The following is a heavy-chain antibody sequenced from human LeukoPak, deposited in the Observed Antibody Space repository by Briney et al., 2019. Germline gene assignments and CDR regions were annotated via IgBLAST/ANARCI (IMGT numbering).Heavy chain of an antibody. CDR3: ARHPLGRIAARPPFDY. V-gene: IGHV4-30-2*01. CDR2: IQHSGGT. J-gene: IGHJ4*02. D-gene: IGHD6-6*01. Sequence: SETLSLTCTVSGGSISSDGYYWSWIRQPPGKGPEWIGHIQHSGGTHYNSSLKSRVTISADRSKNQFSLKLSSVTAADTAVYYCARHPLGRIAARPPFDYWGQGTLVTVSS. CDR1: GGSISSDGYY.